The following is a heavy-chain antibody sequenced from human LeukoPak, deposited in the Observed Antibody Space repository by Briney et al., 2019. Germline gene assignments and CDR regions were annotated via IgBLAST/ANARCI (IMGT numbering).Heavy chain of an antibody. CDR2: IIPIFGTA. D-gene: IGHD5-24*01. V-gene: IGHV1-69*13. CDR1: GGTFSSYA. CDR3: ARVVVEMATVYYYYGMDV. Sequence: GASVKVSCKASGGTFSSYAISWVRQAPGQGLEWMGGIIPIFGTANYAQKFQGRVTITADESTSTAYMELSSLRSEDTAVYYCARVVVEMATVYYYYGMDVWGQGTTVTVSS. J-gene: IGHJ6*02.